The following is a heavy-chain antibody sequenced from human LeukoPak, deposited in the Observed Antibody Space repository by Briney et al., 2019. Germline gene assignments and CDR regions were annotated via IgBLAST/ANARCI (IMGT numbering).Heavy chain of an antibody. J-gene: IGHJ4*02. CDR2: IYSGGST. CDR1: GFTVSSNY. CDR3: ALYCSSTSCRLATN. V-gene: IGHV3-53*01. D-gene: IGHD2-2*01. Sequence: GGSLRLSCAASGFTVSSNYMSWVRQAPGKGLEWVSVIYSGGSTYYADSVKGRFTISRDNSKNTLYLQMNSLRAEDTAVYYCALYCSSTSCRLATNWGQGTLVTVSS.